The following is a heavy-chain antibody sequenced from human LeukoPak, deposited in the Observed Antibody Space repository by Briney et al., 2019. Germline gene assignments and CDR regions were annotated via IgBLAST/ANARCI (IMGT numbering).Heavy chain of an antibody. V-gene: IGHV3-48*03. CDR1: GFTLRSYE. CDR3: ARALPHRRLMDTTMEQHWFDP. J-gene: IGHJ5*02. Sequence: GGSLRLSCAASGFTLRSYEMIWVRQAPGKGLEWVSHISSSGTTISYADSVKGRFTISRDSAKKSLYLQMNSLRVEDTALYYCARALPHRRLMDTTMEQHWFDPWGQGTLVTVSS. CDR2: ISSSGTTI. D-gene: IGHD5-18*01.